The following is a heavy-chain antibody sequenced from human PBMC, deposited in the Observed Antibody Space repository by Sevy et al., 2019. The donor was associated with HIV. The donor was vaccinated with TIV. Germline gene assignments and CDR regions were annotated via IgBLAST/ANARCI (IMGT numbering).Heavy chain of an antibody. CDR1: GFTFSSYE. CDR3: ARITRRHDNYGSWFDP. Sequence: GGYLRLSCAASGFTFSSYEMNWVRQAPGKGQEWVSYISSSGSTIYYANSVKARFTISRDNAKNSLYLQMNSLRAEATPVYYCARITRRHDNYGSWFDPWGQGTQVTVSS. D-gene: IGHD3-10*01. V-gene: IGHV3-48*03. CDR2: ISSSGSTI. J-gene: IGHJ5*02.